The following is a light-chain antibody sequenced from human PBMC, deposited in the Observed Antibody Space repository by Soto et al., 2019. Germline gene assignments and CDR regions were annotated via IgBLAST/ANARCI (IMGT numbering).Light chain of an antibody. V-gene: IGKV3-11*01. CDR2: DAS. CDR1: QSVSSY. Sequence: EIVLTQSPATLSLSPGERATLSCRASQSVSSYLAWYQRKPGQAPRLLIYDASNRAPGIPARFSGSGSGTDFTLTISSLEPEDFAVSYCQQRSNWLFTFGPGTKVDIK. J-gene: IGKJ3*01. CDR3: QQRSNWLFT.